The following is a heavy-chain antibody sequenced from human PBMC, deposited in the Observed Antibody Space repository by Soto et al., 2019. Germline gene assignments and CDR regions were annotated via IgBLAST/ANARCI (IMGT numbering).Heavy chain of an antibody. CDR3: ARAYYDRSGYAVDP. D-gene: IGHD3-22*01. V-gene: IGHV4-39*01. CDR2: IYYTGST. CDR1: GGSISGSSYY. Sequence: SETLSLTCTVSGGSISGSSYYWGWIRQPPGKRLEWIGSIYYTGSTFYNPSLKSRVTISVDTSNNQFSLKLSSVTAADTAVYYCARAYYDRSGYAVDPWGQGTLVTVSS. J-gene: IGHJ5*02.